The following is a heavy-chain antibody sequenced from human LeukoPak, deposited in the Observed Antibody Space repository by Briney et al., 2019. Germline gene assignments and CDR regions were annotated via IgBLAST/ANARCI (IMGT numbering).Heavy chain of an antibody. CDR2: IYYSGST. J-gene: IGHJ4*02. D-gene: IGHD6-13*01. CDR3: ARGRAAAGPFDY. CDR1: GGSVSSGSYY. Sequence: SETLSLTCTVSGGSVSSGSYYWSWIRQPPGKGLEWIGYIYYSGSTNYNPSLKSRVTISVDTSKNQFSLKLSSVTAADTAVYYCARGRAAAGPFDYWGQGTLVTVSS. V-gene: IGHV4-61*01.